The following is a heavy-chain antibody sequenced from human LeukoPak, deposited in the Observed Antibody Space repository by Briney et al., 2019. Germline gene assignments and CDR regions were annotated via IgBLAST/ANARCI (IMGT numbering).Heavy chain of an antibody. CDR3: ARFDSLSEEEYGMDV. Sequence: PSQTLSLTCTVSGGSISSGGYYWSWLRPHPGKGLEWIGYIYYSGSTYYNPSLKSRVTISVDTSKNQFSLKLSSVTAADTAVYYCARFDSLSEEEYGMDVWGQGTTLTVSS. J-gene: IGHJ6*02. CDR1: GGSISSGGYY. D-gene: IGHD3-22*01. CDR2: IYYSGST. V-gene: IGHV4-31*03.